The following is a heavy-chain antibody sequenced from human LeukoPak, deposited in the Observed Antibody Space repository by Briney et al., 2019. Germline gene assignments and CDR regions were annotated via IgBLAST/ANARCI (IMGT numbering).Heavy chain of an antibody. CDR1: GFTFSSYS. CDR3: ARQSYDSSGYFLY. V-gene: IGHV3-21*04. D-gene: IGHD3-22*01. J-gene: IGHJ4*02. CDR2: ISSSSSYI. Sequence: GGSLRLSCAASGFTFSSYSMNWVRQAPGKGLEWVSSISSSSSYIYYADSVKGRLTISRDNAKNSLYLQMNSLRAEDTAVYYCARQSYDSSGYFLYWGQGTLVTVSS.